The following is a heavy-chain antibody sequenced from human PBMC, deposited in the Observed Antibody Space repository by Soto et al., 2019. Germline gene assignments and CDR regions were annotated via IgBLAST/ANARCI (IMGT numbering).Heavy chain of an antibody. J-gene: IGHJ4*02. D-gene: IGHD5-12*01. CDR1: GYTFTSYY. Sequence: QVQLVQSGAEVKKPGASVKVSCKASGYTFTSYYMHWVRQAPGQGLEWMGIINPSGGSTSYAQKFQGRVTMTRDTSTSTVYMELSSLRSEDTAVYYCARGDLWWLQWGYFDYWGQGTLVTVSS. CDR2: INPSGGST. V-gene: IGHV1-46*01. CDR3: ARGDLWWLQWGYFDY.